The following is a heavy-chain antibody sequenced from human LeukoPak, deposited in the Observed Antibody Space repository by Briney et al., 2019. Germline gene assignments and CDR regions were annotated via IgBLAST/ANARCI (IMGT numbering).Heavy chain of an antibody. CDR2: INAGNGNT. Sequence: ASVKVSCKASGYTFTSYAMHWVRQAPGQRLEWIGWINAGNGNTKYSQKFQGRVTITRDTSASTAYMELSSLRSEDTAVYYCASSSVAGLQIDYWGQGTLVTVSS. V-gene: IGHV1-3*01. J-gene: IGHJ4*02. D-gene: IGHD6-19*01. CDR1: GYTFTSYA. CDR3: ASSSVAGLQIDY.